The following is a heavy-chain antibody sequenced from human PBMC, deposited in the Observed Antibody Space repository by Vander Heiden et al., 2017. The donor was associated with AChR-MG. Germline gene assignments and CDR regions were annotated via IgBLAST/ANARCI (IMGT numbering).Heavy chain of an antibody. V-gene: IGHV4-31*11. CDR3: ARDHAGASFFDS. CDR2: ISHTGST. J-gene: IGHJ4*02. Sequence: QVQLQESGPGLVKPSQTLSLTCAVSGDSRPIRNYFWSWIRQHPRNGLEWIGYISHTGSTFYNPSLKSRVSMSLDTSRNQFSLNLTSVTAADTATYYCARDHAGASFFDSWGQGTLVAVSS. D-gene: IGHD1-26*01. CDR1: GDSRPIRNYF.